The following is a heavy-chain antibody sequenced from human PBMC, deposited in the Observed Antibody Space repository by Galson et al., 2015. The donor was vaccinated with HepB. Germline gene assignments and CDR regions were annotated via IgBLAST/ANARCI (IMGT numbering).Heavy chain of an antibody. D-gene: IGHD6-19*01. CDR1: GFTFSSYG. J-gene: IGHJ6*02. V-gene: IGHV3-33*01. CDR2: IWYDGSKK. Sequence: SLRLSCAASGFTFSSYGMHWVRQAPGKGLEWVAAIWYDGSKKDYADPVKGRFTISRDNSKNTLYLEMNSLRAEDTAVYYCARDRDSGWYYYYGMDYWGQGTTVTVSS. CDR3: ARDRDSGWYYYYGMDY.